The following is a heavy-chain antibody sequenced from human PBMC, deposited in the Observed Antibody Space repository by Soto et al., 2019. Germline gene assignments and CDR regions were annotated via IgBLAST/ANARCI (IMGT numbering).Heavy chain of an antibody. D-gene: IGHD5-12*01. J-gene: IGHJ4*02. CDR2: IYYSGST. V-gene: IGHV4-31*03. CDR1: GGSISSGGYY. Sequence: QVQLQESGPGLVKPSQTLSLTCTISGGSISSGGYYWSWIRQHPGKGLEWIGYIYYSGSTYYNPSLKSRVTISVDTSKNQCALTLRSVTAEDTAVYYCARQRDGYNYRYFDYWGQGTLVTVSS. CDR3: ARQRDGYNYRYFDY.